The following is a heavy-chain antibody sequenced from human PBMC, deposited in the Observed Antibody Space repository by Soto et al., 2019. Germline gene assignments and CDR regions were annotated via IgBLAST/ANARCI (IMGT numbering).Heavy chain of an antibody. CDR3: ARHPTIAVDGIAFDP. D-gene: IGHD6-19*01. J-gene: IGHJ5*02. CDR2: IYYSGST. Sequence: LSLTCTVSGGSISSSSYYWGWIRQPPGKGLEWIGSIYYSGSTYYNPSLKSRVTISVDTSKNQFSLKLSSVTAADTAVYYCARHPTIAVDGIAFDPWGQGTLVTVSS. CDR1: GGSISSSSYY. V-gene: IGHV4-39*01.